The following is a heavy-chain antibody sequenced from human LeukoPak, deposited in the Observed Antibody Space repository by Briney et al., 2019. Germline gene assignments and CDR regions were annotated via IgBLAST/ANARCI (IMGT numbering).Heavy chain of an antibody. V-gene: IGHV1-18*01. D-gene: IGHD6-19*01. Sequence: ASVKVSCKASGYTFSTCGISWVRQAPGQGLEWMGWISAYNDYTSYAQKLQGRVTMTTDTSTSTAYMELRSLRSDDTAVYYCAREAKAVSRYSSGWSDFDYWGQGTLVTVSS. CDR2: ISAYNDYT. J-gene: IGHJ4*02. CDR3: AREAKAVSRYSSGWSDFDY. CDR1: GYTFSTCG.